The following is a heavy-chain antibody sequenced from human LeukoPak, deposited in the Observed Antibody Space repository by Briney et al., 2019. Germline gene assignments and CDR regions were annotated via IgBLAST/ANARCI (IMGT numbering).Heavy chain of an antibody. D-gene: IGHD2-15*01. V-gene: IGHV3-9*01. J-gene: IGHJ5*02. CDR3: ARTFRVAATLWFDP. CDR1: GFTFDDYA. CDR2: IGWNSGGI. Sequence: GGSLRLSCAASGFTFDDYAMHWVRQAPGKGLEWVSGIGWNSGGIVYADSVKGRFTISRDNAKNSLYLQMNSLRDEDTAVYYCARTFRVAATLWFDPWGQGTLVTVSS.